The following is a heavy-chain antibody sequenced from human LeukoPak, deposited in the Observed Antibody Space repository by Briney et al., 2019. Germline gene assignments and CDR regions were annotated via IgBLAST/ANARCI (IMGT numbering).Heavy chain of an antibody. CDR1: GGSISSSSYY. Sequence: SETLSLTCTVSGGSISSSSYYWGWIRQPPGKGLEWIGSIYHSGSTYYNPSLKSRVTISVDTSKNQFSLKLSSVTAADTAVYYCASPAPWGWGQGTLVTVSS. CDR3: ASPAPWG. J-gene: IGHJ4*02. V-gene: IGHV4-39*01. CDR2: IYHSGST. D-gene: IGHD3-16*01.